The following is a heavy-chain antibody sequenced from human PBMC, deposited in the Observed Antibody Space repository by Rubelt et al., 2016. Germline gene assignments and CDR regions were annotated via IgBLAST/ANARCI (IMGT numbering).Heavy chain of an antibody. CDR2: ISDSGRTT. V-gene: IGHV3-23*01. CDR3: AKVWWAQRGFDY. J-gene: IGHJ4*02. CDR1: GVTFSIFG. D-gene: IGHD2-21*01. Sequence: GGGLIQTGGSLRPPCAASGVTFSIFGMSWVSKAPGQGLEWVSFISDSGRTTYYADSVKGRFTISRDNSENTLHLQMNSMRAEDTAVYYCAKVWWAQRGFDYWGQGALVTVSS.